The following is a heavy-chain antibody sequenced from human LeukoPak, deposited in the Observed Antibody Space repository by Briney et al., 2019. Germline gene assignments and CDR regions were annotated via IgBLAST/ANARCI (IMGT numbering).Heavy chain of an antibody. Sequence: PSETLSLTCTVSGGSISSDNYYWNWLRQPAGKGLEWMGRIYTSGSTNYNPSLKTRVTISIDAAKNQFSLKRAPVTAADTAVYYCLLRRDGYTHFDYWGQGTLVTVSS. V-gene: IGHV4-61*02. CDR1: GGSISSDNYY. CDR2: IYTSGST. J-gene: IGHJ4*02. D-gene: IGHD5-24*01. CDR3: LLRRDGYTHFDY.